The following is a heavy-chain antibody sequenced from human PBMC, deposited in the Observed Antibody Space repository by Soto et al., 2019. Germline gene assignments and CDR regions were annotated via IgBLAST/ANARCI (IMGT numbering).Heavy chain of an antibody. V-gene: IGHV4-31*03. D-gene: IGHD6-6*01. J-gene: IGHJ6*02. CDR2: NYCSGIT. CDR1: CGSISSGGYY. Sequence: QVQLQESGPGLVKPSQTLSLTCTVSCGSISSGGYYWTWIRQHPGKGLEWIGDNYCSGITYYNPSIKSRVTLSLDTSKNQFSLKLSSVTAADTAVYYCARGSSIAGLYYGMDVWGQGTTVTVSS. CDR3: ARGSSIAGLYYGMDV.